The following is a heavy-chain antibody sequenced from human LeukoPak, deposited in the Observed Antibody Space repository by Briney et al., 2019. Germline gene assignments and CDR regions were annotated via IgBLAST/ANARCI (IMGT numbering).Heavy chain of an antibody. Sequence: PSETLSPTCAVSGGSISSYYWSWIRQPPGKGLDWIGNIYYSGSTNYNPSLKSRVTISVDTSKNQFSLNLNSVTAADTAVYYCARMSIAVAGPRDYNWFDPWGQGTLVTVSS. CDR3: ARMSIAVAGPRDYNWFDP. CDR2: IYYSGST. CDR1: GGSISSYY. D-gene: IGHD6-19*01. J-gene: IGHJ5*02. V-gene: IGHV4-59*01.